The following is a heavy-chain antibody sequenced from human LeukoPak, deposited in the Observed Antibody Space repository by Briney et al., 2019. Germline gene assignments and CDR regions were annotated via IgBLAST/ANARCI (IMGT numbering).Heavy chain of an antibody. CDR1: GFTFSRSD. J-gene: IGHJ4*02. D-gene: IGHD3-22*01. V-gene: IGHV3-21*01. CDR3: AREYDSSGYYVN. Sequence: GGSLRLPCAASGFTFSRSDMTWVRQAPGKGLEWVSFISSSSTYIYYADSVKGRFTISRDNARNSLYLQMSSLRAEDTAIYYCAREYDSSGYYVNWGQGTLVTVSS. CDR2: ISSSSTYI.